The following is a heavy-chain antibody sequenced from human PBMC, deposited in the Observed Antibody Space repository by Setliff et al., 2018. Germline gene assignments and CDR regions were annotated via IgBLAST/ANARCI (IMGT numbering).Heavy chain of an antibody. CDR2: ISPYTGDT. CDR3: ARSSAPSVVLAADFDF. V-gene: IGHV1-18*01. D-gene: IGHD3-3*01. CDR1: GYNFITFG. J-gene: IGHJ4*02. Sequence: ASVKVSCKTSGYNFITFGLSWVRQAPGQGPEWMGYISPYTGDTNYAQKFQDRVTVTMDTSTSTVYMELRSLRSDDTAVYYCARSSAPSVVLAADFDFWGLGTPVTVSS.